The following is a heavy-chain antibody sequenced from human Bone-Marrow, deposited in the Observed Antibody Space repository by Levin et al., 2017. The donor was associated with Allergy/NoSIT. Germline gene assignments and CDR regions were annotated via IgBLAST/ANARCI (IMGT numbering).Heavy chain of an antibody. V-gene: IGHV3-7*01. CDR3: AKEGSYHMDV. CDR2: IKYDGSEK. Sequence: QAGGSLRLSCAASGFSFPNHYMTWVRQAPGKGLEWVANIKYDGSEKNYVDSVKGRFTISRDNAENSLYLQMNSLRVEDTAVYYCAKEGSYHMDVWGKGTTVTVSS. CDR1: GFSFPNHY. J-gene: IGHJ6*03.